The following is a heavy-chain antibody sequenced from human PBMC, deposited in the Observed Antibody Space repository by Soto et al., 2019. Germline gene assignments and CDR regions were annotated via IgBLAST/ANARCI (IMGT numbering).Heavy chain of an antibody. V-gene: IGHV4-59*01. Sequence: QVQLQESGPGLVKPSETLSLTCTVSGGSISSYYWSWIRQPPGKGLEWIGYIYYSGGTNYNPSLKSRVTLSVDTSKNQFSLKLSSVTAADTAVYYCARAVIAEGIDAFDIWGQGTMVTVSS. CDR1: GGSISSYY. J-gene: IGHJ3*02. D-gene: IGHD3-22*01. CDR2: IYYSGGT. CDR3: ARAVIAEGIDAFDI.